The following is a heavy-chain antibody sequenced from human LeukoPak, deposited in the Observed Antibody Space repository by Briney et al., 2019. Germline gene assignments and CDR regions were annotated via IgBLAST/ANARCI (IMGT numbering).Heavy chain of an antibody. Sequence: ASVKVSCKTSGFTFSNSAVQWVRQARGQRLEWMGWIVVGSSNTDYTQKFQDRVTITRDMSTGTAYMELSSLTSEDTAVYYCAARPGGYASFDIWGQGTMVTVSS. J-gene: IGHJ3*02. CDR3: AARPGGYASFDI. V-gene: IGHV1-58*01. D-gene: IGHD3-16*01. CDR1: GFTFSNSA. CDR2: IVVGSSNT.